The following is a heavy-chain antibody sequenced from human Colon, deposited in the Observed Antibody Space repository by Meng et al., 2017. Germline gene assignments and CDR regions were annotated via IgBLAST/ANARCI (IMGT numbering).Heavy chain of an antibody. CDR3: XXWYGEY. D-gene: IGHD3-10*01. CDR2: TYYRSEWQN. V-gene: IGHV6-1*01. J-gene: IGHJ4*02. CDR1: GDSVSSNLAL. Sequence: QLPQSGPVLVHPSQTLSLPCAISGDSVSSNLALWHWVRQSPSRGLEWLGQTYYRSEWQNHYGVSVKSRITINADTXRNHXXLXXXXXTPXXTAXXYXXXWYGEYWGQGTLVTVSS.